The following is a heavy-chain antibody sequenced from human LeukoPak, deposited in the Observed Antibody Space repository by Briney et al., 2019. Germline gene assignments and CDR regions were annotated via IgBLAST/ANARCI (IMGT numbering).Heavy chain of an antibody. Sequence: GGSLRLSCAASGFTFSSYGMHWVRQAPGKGLEWVAFIRYDGSNKYYADSVKGRFTISRDNSKNTLYLQMNSLRAEDTAVYYCAKAKPRLRYLGYCGYDGGPSDYWGQGTLVTVSS. J-gene: IGHJ4*02. CDR1: GFTFSSYG. CDR2: IRYDGSNK. D-gene: IGHD5-12*01. V-gene: IGHV3-30*02. CDR3: AKAKPRLRYLGYCGYDGGPSDY.